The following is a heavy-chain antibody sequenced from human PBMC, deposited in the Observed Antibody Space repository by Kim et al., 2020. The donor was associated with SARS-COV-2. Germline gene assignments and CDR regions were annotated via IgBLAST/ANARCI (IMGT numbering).Heavy chain of an antibody. CDR3: ARVRYGDYETTLRGYYYYGMDV. J-gene: IGHJ6*02. V-gene: IGHV6-1*01. Sequence: SQTLSLTCAISGDSVSSNSAAWNWIRQSPSRGLEWLGRTYYRSKWYNDYAVSVKSRITINPDTSKNQFSLQLNSVTPEDTAVYYCARVRYGDYETTLRGYYYYGMDVWGQGTTVTVSS. CDR1: GDSVSSNSAA. D-gene: IGHD4-17*01. CDR2: TYYRSKWYN.